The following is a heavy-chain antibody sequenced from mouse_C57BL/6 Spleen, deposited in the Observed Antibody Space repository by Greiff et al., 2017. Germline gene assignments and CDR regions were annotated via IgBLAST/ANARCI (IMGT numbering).Heavy chain of an antibody. Sequence: QVKLKQPGADLVKPGASVKVSCKASGSAFGSSGMTWVSQRPGRGLEWIGRIYPGVGDTNYTGKFKGKATLTADKASSTAYMQLSSLTSEDSAVYFCASNYYDYGGGCFAYWGQGTLVTVSA. J-gene: IGHJ3*01. CDR3: ASNYYDYGGGCFAY. CDR1: GSAFGSSG. CDR2: IYPGVGDT. V-gene: IGHV1-82*01. D-gene: IGHD2-4*01.